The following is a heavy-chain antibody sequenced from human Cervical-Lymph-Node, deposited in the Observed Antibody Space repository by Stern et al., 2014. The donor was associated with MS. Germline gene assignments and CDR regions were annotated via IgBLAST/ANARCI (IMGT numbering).Heavy chain of an antibody. Sequence: QLQESGPGLVKPSETLSLTCTVSGGSTRSSSYYWGWIRQPPGKGLEWIGTIYYSGSTYYNPSLKSRVTISVDRSKNHFSLRLSSVTAADTAVYYCATYSLGHYYFDYWGQGTLVPVSS. CDR3: ATYSLGHYYFDY. CDR1: GGSTRSSSYY. J-gene: IGHJ4*02. CDR2: IYYSGST. D-gene: IGHD2-21*01. V-gene: IGHV4-39*02.